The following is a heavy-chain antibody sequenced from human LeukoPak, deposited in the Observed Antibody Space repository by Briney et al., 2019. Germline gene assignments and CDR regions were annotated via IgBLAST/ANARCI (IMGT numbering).Heavy chain of an antibody. D-gene: IGHD6-13*01. Sequence: GGSLRLSCAASGFPFSSYSMNWVRQAPGKGLEWVSSISSSSSYIYYADSEKGRFTISRDNSKNSLYLQMNSLRTEDTVLYYCAKDCLNRSSWPSPLDYWGQGTLVTVSS. CDR2: ISSSSSYI. J-gene: IGHJ4*02. V-gene: IGHV3-21*04. CDR1: GFPFSSYS. CDR3: AKDCLNRSSWPSPLDY.